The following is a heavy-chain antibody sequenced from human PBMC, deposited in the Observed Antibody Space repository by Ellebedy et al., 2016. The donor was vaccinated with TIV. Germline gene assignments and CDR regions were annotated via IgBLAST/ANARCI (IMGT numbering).Heavy chain of an antibody. Sequence: ASVKVSXXASGYTFTSYGISWVRQAPGQGLEWMGWISAYNGNTNYAQKLQGRVTMTTDTSTSTAYMELRSLRSDDTAVYYCARDDSPGAPDYYYYGMDVWGQGTTVTVSS. CDR1: GYTFTSYG. V-gene: IGHV1-18*01. CDR3: ARDDSPGAPDYYYYGMDV. J-gene: IGHJ6*02. CDR2: ISAYNGNT. D-gene: IGHD5-18*01.